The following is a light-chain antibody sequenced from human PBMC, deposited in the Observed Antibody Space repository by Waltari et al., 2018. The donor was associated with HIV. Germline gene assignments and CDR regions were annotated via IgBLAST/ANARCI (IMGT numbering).Light chain of an antibody. CDR1: SSNIGAGVD. J-gene: IGLJ3*02. Sequence: QSVLTQPPSVSGAPGQRVTISCTGSSSNIGAGVDEHWYQQLPGQAPKLLIYGNSNRPSGVPDRFSGSKSGTSASLAITGLQAEDEADYYCQSYDSSLSWVFGGGTKLTVL. CDR2: GNS. V-gene: IGLV1-40*01. CDR3: QSYDSSLSWV.